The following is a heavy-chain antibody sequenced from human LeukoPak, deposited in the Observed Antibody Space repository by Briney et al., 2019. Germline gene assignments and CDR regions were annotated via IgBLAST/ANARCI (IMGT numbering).Heavy chain of an antibody. CDR3: ARFNYEGGYFDY. V-gene: IGHV4-4*09. D-gene: IGHD4-11*01. J-gene: IGHJ4*02. Sequence: SETLSLTCTVSGGSINSYYWSWIRQPPGKGLEYIGYICTSGSTNYNPSLKSRVTVSVDTSKNQFSLKLSSVTAADTAVYYCARFNYEGGYFDYWGQGTLVTVSS. CDR2: ICTSGST. CDR1: GGSINSYY.